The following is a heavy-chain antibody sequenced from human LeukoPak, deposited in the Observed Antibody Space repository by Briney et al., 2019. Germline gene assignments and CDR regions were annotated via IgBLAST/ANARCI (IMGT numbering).Heavy chain of an antibody. D-gene: IGHD3-22*01. V-gene: IGHV3-7*01. Sequence: GESLRLSCAASGFTFSSYWMSWVRQAPGKGLEWVANTKQDGSEKYYVDSVKGRFTISRDNAKNSLYLQMNSLRAEDTAVYYCARSNSGYYYYGMDVWGQGTTVIVSS. CDR2: TKQDGSEK. CDR1: GFTFSSYW. CDR3: ARSNSGYYYYGMDV. J-gene: IGHJ6*02.